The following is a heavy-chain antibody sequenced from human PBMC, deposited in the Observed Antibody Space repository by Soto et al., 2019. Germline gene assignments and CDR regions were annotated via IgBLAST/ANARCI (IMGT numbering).Heavy chain of an antibody. CDR3: ARGYCSSTSCYAHPDFDY. V-gene: IGHV1-8*01. J-gene: IGHJ4*02. Sequence: ASVKVSCKASGYTFTSYDINWVRQATGQGLEWMGWMNPNSGNTGYAQKFQGRVTMTRNTSISTAYMELSSLRSEDTAVYYCARGYCSSTSCYAHPDFDYWGQGTLVPVSS. CDR1: GYTFTSYD. D-gene: IGHD2-2*01. CDR2: MNPNSGNT.